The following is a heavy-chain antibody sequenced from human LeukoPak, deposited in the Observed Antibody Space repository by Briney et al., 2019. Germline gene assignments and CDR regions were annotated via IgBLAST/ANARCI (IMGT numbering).Heavy chain of an antibody. CDR3: ARAPDRTYYYGSGSPED. CDR1: GGSFSGYY. J-gene: IGHJ4*02. Sequence: SETLSLTCAVYGGSFSGYYLSWIRQPPGKGLEWIGEINHSGSTNYNPSLKSRVTISVDTSKNQFSLKLSSVTAADTAVYYCARAPDRTYYYGSGSPEDWGQRTLVTVSS. CDR2: INHSGST. V-gene: IGHV4-34*01. D-gene: IGHD3-10*01.